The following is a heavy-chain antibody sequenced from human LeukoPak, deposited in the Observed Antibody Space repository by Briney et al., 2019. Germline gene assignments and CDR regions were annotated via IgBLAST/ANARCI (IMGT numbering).Heavy chain of an antibody. CDR2: ISWNSGSI. CDR3: AKGNIVVVPAAMGGFDP. J-gene: IGHJ5*02. CDR1: GFTFDDYA. D-gene: IGHD2-2*01. Sequence: PAGRSLRLSCAASGFTFDDYAMHWVRHAPGKGLEWVSGISWNSGSIGYADSVKGRFTISRDNAKNSLYLQMNSLRAEDTALYYCAKGNIVVVPAAMGGFDPWGQGTLVTVSS. V-gene: IGHV3-9*01.